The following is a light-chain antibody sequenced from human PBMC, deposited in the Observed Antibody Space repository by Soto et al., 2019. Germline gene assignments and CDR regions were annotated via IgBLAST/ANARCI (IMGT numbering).Light chain of an antibody. CDR3: QQYGSSPPYA. J-gene: IGKJ2*01. Sequence: EVVLTQSPGTLSLSPGERATLSCRASQSVRNNYLAWYQQKPGQSPKLLIFGSSDRATGIPDRFSGSGSGTDLTLTIRRLEPEDFAVYYCQQYGSSPPYAFGQGTKLEIK. CDR1: QSVRNNY. V-gene: IGKV3-20*01. CDR2: GSS.